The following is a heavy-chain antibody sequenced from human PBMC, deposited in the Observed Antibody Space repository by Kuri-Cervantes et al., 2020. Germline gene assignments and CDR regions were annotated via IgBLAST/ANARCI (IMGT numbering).Heavy chain of an antibody. CDR3: ARSLRAYYWYGMDV. CDR2: INWNGGST. J-gene: IGHJ6*02. Sequence: GGSLRLSCAASGFTFDDYGMSWVRQAPGKGLEWVSGINWNGGSTGYADSVKGRFTISRDNAKNSLYLQMNSLRAEDTALDHCARSLRAYYWYGMDVWGQGTTVTVSS. CDR1: GFTFDDYG. V-gene: IGHV3-20*01. D-gene: IGHD2-15*01.